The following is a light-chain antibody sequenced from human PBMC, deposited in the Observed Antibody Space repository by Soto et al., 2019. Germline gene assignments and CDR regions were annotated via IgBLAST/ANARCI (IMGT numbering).Light chain of an antibody. CDR1: SSDVGGYKY. J-gene: IGLJ1*01. CDR3: CSYAGSFTYV. Sequence: QSALTQPRSVSGSPGQSVTISCTGTSSDVGGYKYVSWYQQHPDKAPKLMIYDVNKRPSGVPDRFSGSKSGNTASLTISGLQSEDEADYYCCSYAGSFTYVFGSGTKLTVL. CDR2: DVN. V-gene: IGLV2-11*01.